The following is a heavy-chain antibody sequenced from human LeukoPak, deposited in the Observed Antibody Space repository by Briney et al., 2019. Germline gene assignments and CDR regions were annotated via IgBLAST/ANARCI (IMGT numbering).Heavy chain of an antibody. CDR1: GFSFSSYA. CDR3: AKHQGYCSSTSCSNFDY. J-gene: IGHJ4*02. CDR2: ISGSGGTT. Sequence: GGSLRLSCAASGFSFSSYAMNWVRQAPGKGLEFVSSISGSGGTTYYADSVKGRLTISRDNSKNTLYLQMNSLRAEDTAVYYCAKHQGYCSSTSCSNFDYWGQGTLVTVSS. D-gene: IGHD2-2*01. V-gene: IGHV3-23*01.